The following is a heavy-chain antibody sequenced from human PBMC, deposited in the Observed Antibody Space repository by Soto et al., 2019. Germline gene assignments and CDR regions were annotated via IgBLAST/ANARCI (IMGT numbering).Heavy chain of an antibody. Sequence: SETLSLTCAVSGYSISSGYYWGWIRQPPGKGLEWIASIYHNGRTYYNPSLKSRAIISVDTSKNQFSLNLSSVTAADTAVHYCASVEGGSAGSGVVHYWGPGTMVAVYS. CDR1: GYSISSGYY. CDR3: ASVEGGSAGSGVVHY. J-gene: IGHJ4*02. CDR2: IYHNGRT. D-gene: IGHD2-8*02. V-gene: IGHV4-38-2*01.